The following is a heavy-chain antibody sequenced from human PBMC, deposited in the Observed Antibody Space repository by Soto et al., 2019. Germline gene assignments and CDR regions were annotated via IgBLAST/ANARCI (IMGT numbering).Heavy chain of an antibody. CDR3: ARGRGYSYGFFDY. D-gene: IGHD5-18*01. V-gene: IGHV3-21*01. J-gene: IGHJ4*02. Sequence: GGSLRLSCAASGFTFSTYIMRWVRQAPGKGLEWVSSVDNNNNYIYYADSLKGRFTMSSDNAKNSLDLQMNSLRAEDTAVYYCARGRGYSYGFFDYWGQGTLVTVSS. CDR1: GFTFSTYI. CDR2: VDNNNNYI.